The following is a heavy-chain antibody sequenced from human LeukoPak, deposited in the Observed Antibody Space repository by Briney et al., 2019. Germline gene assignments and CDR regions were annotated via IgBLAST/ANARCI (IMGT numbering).Heavy chain of an antibody. CDR3: ARGLKYYYGSGSYYHIFDY. CDR2: INHSGST. V-gene: IGHV4-34*01. CDR1: GGSFSGYY. D-gene: IGHD3-10*01. J-gene: IGHJ4*02. Sequence: KSSETLSLTCAVYGGSFSGYYWRWIRQPPGKGLEWIGEINHSGSTNYNPSLKSRVTISVDTSKNQFSPKLSSVTAADTAVYYCARGLKYYYGSGSYYHIFDYWGQGTLVTVSS.